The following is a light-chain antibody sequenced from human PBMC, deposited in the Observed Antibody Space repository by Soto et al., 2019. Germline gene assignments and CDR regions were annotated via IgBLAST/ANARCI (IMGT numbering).Light chain of an antibody. Sequence: QSALTQPPSVSGAPGQRVTISCTGSSSNIGAGYDVHWYQQVPGTAPKLLIYLKTNRPSGVPDRKSASKSGSSASLAITGLQAEDEGDYYCQSYDTRLSAYVFGTGTKVTVL. V-gene: IGLV1-40*01. CDR2: LKT. CDR1: SSNIGAGYD. J-gene: IGLJ1*01. CDR3: QSYDTRLSAYV.